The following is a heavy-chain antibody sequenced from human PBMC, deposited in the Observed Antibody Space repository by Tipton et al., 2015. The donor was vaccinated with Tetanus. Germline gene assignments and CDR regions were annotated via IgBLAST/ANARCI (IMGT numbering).Heavy chain of an antibody. CDR1: GYTFTSYG. D-gene: IGHD3-22*01. J-gene: IGHJ6*02. V-gene: IGHV1-18*01. CDR2: ISAYNGNT. CDR3: ARARHDSSGYYFDGMDV. Sequence: QSGAEVKKPGASVKVSCKASGYTFTSYGISWVRQAPGQGLEWMGWISAYNGNTNYAQKLQGRVTMTTDTSTSTAYMELRSLRSDDTAVYYCARARHDSSGYYFDGMDVWGQGTTVTVSS.